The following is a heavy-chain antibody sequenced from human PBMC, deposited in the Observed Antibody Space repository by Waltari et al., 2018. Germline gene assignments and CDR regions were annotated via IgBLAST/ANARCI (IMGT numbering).Heavy chain of an antibody. J-gene: IGHJ4*02. D-gene: IGHD4-17*01. Sequence: EVHLVQSGAEVKKPGESLKISCKCSGYSFTSYWIGWVRQMPGKGLEWLGAIRTGNSESRYSPSVQGHVTISVDKSISTAYLQWSSLKASDTAMYYWARQAYGDYQGFDYWGQGTLVTVSS. CDR2: IRTGNSES. CDR1: GYSFTSYW. CDR3: ARQAYGDYQGFDY. V-gene: IGHV5-51*01.